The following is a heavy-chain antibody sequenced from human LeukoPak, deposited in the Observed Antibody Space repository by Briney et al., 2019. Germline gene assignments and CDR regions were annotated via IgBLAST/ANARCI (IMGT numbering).Heavy chain of an antibody. V-gene: IGHV4-59*08. J-gene: IGHJ6*02. CDR3: ARQDCGFGDPPLYYGMDV. CDR1: GGSISSYY. Sequence: SETLSLTCTVSGGSISSYYWSWVRQPPGKGLEWIGYIYYSGSTNYNPSLKSRVTISVDTSKNQFSLKLSSVTAADTAVYYCARQDCGFGDPPLYYGMDVWGQGTTVTVSS. CDR2: IYYSGST. D-gene: IGHD3-10*01.